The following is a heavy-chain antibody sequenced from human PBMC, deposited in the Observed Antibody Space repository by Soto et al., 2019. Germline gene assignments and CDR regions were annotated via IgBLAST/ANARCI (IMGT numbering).Heavy chain of an antibody. D-gene: IGHD3-22*01. Sequence: SETLSLTCTVSGGSISSYYWSWIRQPPGKGLEWIGYIYYSGSTNYNPSLKSRVTISVDTSKNQFSLKLSSVTAADTAVYYCARGAWDYYDSSGSKTFDYWGQGTLVTVSS. CDR1: GGSISSYY. J-gene: IGHJ4*02. V-gene: IGHV4-59*01. CDR3: ARGAWDYYDSSGSKTFDY. CDR2: IYYSGST.